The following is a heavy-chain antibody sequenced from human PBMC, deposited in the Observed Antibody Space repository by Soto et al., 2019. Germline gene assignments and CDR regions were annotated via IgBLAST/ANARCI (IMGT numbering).Heavy chain of an antibody. CDR3: ARSHYYDSSGPIGFDP. V-gene: IGHV4-34*01. CDR2: INHSGST. J-gene: IGHJ5*02. Sequence: SETLSLTCAVYGGSFSGYYWSWIRQPPGKGLEWIGEINHSGSTNYNPYLKSRVTITVDKSKKQFSLKMSSVTAADTAVYYCARSHYYDSSGPIGFDPWGQGTLVTVS. D-gene: IGHD3-22*01. CDR1: GGSFSGYY.